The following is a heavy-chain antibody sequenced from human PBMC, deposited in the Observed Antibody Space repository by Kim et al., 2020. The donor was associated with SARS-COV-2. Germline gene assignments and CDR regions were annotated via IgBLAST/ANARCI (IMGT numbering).Heavy chain of an antibody. CDR3: ARGSAGSTVTASSHYFLDV. CDR2: VSHSGGT. J-gene: IGHJ6*01. V-gene: IGHV4-34*01. D-gene: IGHD4-17*01. Sequence: SETLSLTCAVYGGSFSGFSWNWIRQAPGKGLEWIGEVSHSGGTNYNPSVESRVTMSLATSKKQISLKLSSMTAADTAVYYCARGSAGSTVTASSHYFLDV. CDR1: GGSFSGFS.